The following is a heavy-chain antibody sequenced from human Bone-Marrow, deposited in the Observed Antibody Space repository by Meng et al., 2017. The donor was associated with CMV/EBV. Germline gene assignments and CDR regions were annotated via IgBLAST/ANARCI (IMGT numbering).Heavy chain of an antibody. Sequence: LSLTCAASGFTFSSYAMHWVRQAPGKGLEWVAVISYDGSNKYYADSVKGRFTISRDNSKHTLYLQMNSLRAEDTAVYYCARGCVVVLPAAIRSYYYGMDVWGQGTTVTVSS. CDR2: ISYDGSNK. V-gene: IGHV3-30*04. CDR1: GFTFSSYA. CDR3: ARGCVVVLPAAIRSYYYGMDV. D-gene: IGHD2-2*01. J-gene: IGHJ6*02.